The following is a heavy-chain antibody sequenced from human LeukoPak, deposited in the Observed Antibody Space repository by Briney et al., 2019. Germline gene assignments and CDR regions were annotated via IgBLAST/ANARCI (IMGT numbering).Heavy chain of an antibody. D-gene: IGHD6-6*01. J-gene: IGHJ4*02. CDR2: INSDGSST. Sequence: SLRLSCVVSGFTFDDYAMHWVRQAPGKGLVWVSRINSDGSSTTYADSVKGRFTISRDNAENTLYLQMNSLRAEDTAVYYCAREYSSSRYFDYWGQGTLVTVSS. V-gene: IGHV3-74*01. CDR3: AREYSSSRYFDY. CDR1: GFTFDDYA.